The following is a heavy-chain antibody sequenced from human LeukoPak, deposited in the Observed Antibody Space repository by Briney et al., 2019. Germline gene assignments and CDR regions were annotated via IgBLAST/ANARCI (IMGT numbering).Heavy chain of an antibody. D-gene: IGHD3-22*01. CDR3: AKTAVTTPYYNYGMDV. Sequence: GGSLRLSCAASGFTFYDYSMHWVRQAPGKDGEGVSGISLDSGTIGYADSVRGRFTISRDNAKNSLYLQMNSLRTEDTALYYCAKTAVTTPYYNYGMDVWGQGTTVTVSS. CDR2: ISLDSGTI. V-gene: IGHV3-9*01. J-gene: IGHJ6*02. CDR1: GFTFYDYS.